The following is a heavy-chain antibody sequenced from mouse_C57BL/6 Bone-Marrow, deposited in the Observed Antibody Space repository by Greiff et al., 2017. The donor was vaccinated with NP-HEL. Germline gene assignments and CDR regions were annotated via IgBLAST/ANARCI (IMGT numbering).Heavy chain of an antibody. J-gene: IGHJ1*03. CDR3: AREGPLTGYWYFDV. CDR1: GYTFTSYT. V-gene: IGHV1-4*01. Sequence: VQLQQSGAELARPGASVKMSCKASGYTFTSYTMHWVKQRPGQGLEWIGYINPSSGYTKYNQKFKDKATLTADKSSSTAYMQLSSLTSEDSAVYYCAREGPLTGYWYFDVWGTGTTVTGSS. D-gene: IGHD4-1*01. CDR2: INPSSGYT.